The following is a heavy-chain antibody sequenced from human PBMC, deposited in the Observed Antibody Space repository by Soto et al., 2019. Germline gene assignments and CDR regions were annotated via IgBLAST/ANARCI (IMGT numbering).Heavy chain of an antibody. CDR2: FHHTGST. CDR3: ARSQVTVVVPGL. D-gene: IGHD4-4*01. Sequence: HVKLQESGPVVVKPSQTLSLTCSVSGDSINSALHYWGWVRQSPGKGLQWIGYFHHTGSTFYNPSLKSRVTFSVDTSMIEFSLHLTSVTAADTAIYFCARSQVTVVVPGLWAQGTLVSVSA. J-gene: IGHJ4*02. V-gene: IGHV4-30-4*01. CDR1: GDSINSALHY.